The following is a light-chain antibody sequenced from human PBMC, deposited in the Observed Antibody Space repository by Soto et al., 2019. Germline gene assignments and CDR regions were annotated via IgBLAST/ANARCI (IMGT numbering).Light chain of an antibody. Sequence: IVMTLAPSSLSVSHGERATLPCRASQSISNNLGWYQQKPGQAPRLLIYDASTRATGIPARFSGSGSGTEFTLTISSLQSEDFAVYYCQQYNNWPPLTFGGGTKVDIK. CDR2: DAS. V-gene: IGKV3-15*01. J-gene: IGKJ4*01. CDR3: QQYNNWPPLT. CDR1: QSISNN.